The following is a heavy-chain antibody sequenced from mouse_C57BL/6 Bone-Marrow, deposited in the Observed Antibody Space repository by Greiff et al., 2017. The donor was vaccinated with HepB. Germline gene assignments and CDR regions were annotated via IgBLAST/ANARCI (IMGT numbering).Heavy chain of an antibody. J-gene: IGHJ3*01. Sequence: VQLQQSGAELVRPGTSVKVSCKASGYAFTNYLIEWVKQRPGQGLEWIGVINPGSGGTTYNEKFKGKATLTADKSSSTAYMQLSSLTSEDSAVYFCSRSGDYGRRAWFAYWGQGTLVTASA. D-gene: IGHD2-4*01. CDR2: INPGSGGT. CDR3: SRSGDYGRRAWFAY. V-gene: IGHV1-54*01. CDR1: GYAFTNYL.